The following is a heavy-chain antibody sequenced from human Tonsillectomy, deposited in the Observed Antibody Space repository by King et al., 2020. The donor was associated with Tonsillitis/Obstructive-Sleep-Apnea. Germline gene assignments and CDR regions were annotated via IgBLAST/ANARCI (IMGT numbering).Heavy chain of an antibody. D-gene: IGHD6-13*01. CDR3: ARGSIAAAGTGYYFDY. J-gene: IGHJ4*02. CDR1: GFTFSDYY. CDR2: SSSSSSYT. V-gene: IGHV3-11*06. Sequence: QVQLVESGGGLVKPGGSLRLSGAASGFTFSDYYMSWIRQAPGKGLEWVSYSSSSSSYTNYADSVKGRFTISRDNAKNSLYLQMNSLRAEDTAVYYCARGSIAAAGTGYYFDYWGQGTLVTVSS.